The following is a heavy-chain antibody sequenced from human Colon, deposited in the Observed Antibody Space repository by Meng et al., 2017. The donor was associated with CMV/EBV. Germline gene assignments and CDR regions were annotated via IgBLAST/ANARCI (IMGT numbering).Heavy chain of an antibody. CDR2: ISKTSSFI. J-gene: IGHJ4*02. D-gene: IGHD3-10*01. CDR3: TRAILGPIIGEFEY. CDR1: GFTFSDHY. Sequence: GGSLRLSCATSGFTFSDHYMDWVRHAPGKGLEWVASISKTSSFINYADSVKGRFIISRENAMNTLHLQMNSLRVEDTAVYYCTRAILGPIIGEFEYWGQGTLVTVSS. V-gene: IGHV3-21*06.